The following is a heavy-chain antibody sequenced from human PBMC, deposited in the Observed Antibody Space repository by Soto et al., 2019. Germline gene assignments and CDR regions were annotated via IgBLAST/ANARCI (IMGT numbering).Heavy chain of an antibody. CDR2: ISYDGSNK. CDR1: GFTFSSYG. CDR3: AKDLLYGDPRGYYYYYGMDV. D-gene: IGHD4-17*01. Sequence: PGGSLRLSCAASGFTFSSYGMHWVRQAPGKGLEWVAVISYDGSNKYYADSVKGRFTISRDNSKNMLYLQMNSLRAEDTAVYYCAKDLLYGDPRGYYYYYGMDVWGQGTTVTVSS. V-gene: IGHV3-30*18. J-gene: IGHJ6*02.